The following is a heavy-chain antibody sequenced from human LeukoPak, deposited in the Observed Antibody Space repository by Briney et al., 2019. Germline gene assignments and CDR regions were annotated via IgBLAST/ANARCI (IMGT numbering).Heavy chain of an antibody. J-gene: IGHJ4*02. CDR3: ATAPTTQWELSYYFDH. D-gene: IGHD1-26*01. CDR1: GYTLTELS. CDR2: FDPEDGET. V-gene: IGHV1-24*01. Sequence: ASVKVSCKVSGYTLTELSMHWVRQAPGKGLEWMGGFDPEDGETIYAQKFQGRVTMTEDTSTDTAYMELSSLRSEDTAVYYCATAPTTQWELSYYFDHWGQGPLVTVSS.